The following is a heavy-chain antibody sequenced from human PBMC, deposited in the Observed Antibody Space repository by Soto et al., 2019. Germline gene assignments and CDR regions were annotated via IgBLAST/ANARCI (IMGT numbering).Heavy chain of an antibody. CDR2: IYYSGST. J-gene: IGHJ4*02. CDR3: AGGGGDTADY. V-gene: IGHV4-30-4*01. Sequence: SETLSLTCTVSGGSVSSGDYYWSWIRQPPGKGLEWIGYIYYSGSTYYNPSLKSRVTISVDTSKNQFSLKLSSVTAADTAVYYCAGGGGDTADYWGQGTLVTVSS. D-gene: IGHD5-18*01. CDR1: GGSVSSGDYY.